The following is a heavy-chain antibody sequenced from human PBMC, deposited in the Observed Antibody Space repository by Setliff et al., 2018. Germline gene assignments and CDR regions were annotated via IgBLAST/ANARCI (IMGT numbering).Heavy chain of an antibody. D-gene: IGHD1-26*01. J-gene: IGHJ4*02. Sequence: ASVKVSCKASGATFSSYGITWVRQAPGQGLEWMGWISRYDGNTRYARKIQGRATMTTDTSTTTAYMELRSLRSDDTAVYYCARDRSLGATRRLAYWGQGTLGTVS. CDR2: ISRYDGNT. CDR1: GATFSSYG. CDR3: ARDRSLGATRRLAY. V-gene: IGHV1-18*01.